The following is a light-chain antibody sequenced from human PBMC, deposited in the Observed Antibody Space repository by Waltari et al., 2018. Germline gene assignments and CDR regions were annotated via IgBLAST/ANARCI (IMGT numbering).Light chain of an antibody. Sequence: IVLTQSPGPLSLSPGETATLSCRASQSLTKYYLAWYPQKPGQAPRLLIYGASRRAAGIPERFSGSGSGTDFTLTISRLEPEDFAMYYCQQYGSSIMYTFGQGTKLEIK. V-gene: IGKV3-20*01. J-gene: IGKJ2*01. CDR3: QQYGSSIMYT. CDR1: QSLTKYY. CDR2: GAS.